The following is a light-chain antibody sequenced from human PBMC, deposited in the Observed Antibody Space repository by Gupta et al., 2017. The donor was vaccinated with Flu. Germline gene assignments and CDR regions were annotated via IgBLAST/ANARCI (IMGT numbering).Light chain of an antibody. V-gene: IGKV1-17*01. Sequence: DIQMTQSPSSLSASVGDRVTITCRASQDIGNDLGWYQQKPGKATKRLIYDASSLQSGVPSRFSGRGSGTEFTLTISRLQPEDFATYYCLQHSSYQWTFGRGTKVDIK. J-gene: IGKJ1*01. CDR3: LQHSSYQWT. CDR2: DAS. CDR1: QDIGND.